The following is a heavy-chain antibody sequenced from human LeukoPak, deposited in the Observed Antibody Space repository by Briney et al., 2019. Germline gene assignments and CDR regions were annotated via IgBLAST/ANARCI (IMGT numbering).Heavy chain of an antibody. CDR1: GFTFSSYA. D-gene: IGHD1-1*01. V-gene: IGHV3-30-3*01. J-gene: IGHJ4*02. Sequence: GGSLRLSCAASGFTFSSYAMHWVRQAPGKGLEWVAVISYDGSNKYYADSVKGRFTISRDNSKNTLYLQMNSLRAEDTAVYYCARDLAGNDWGYCYWGQGTLVTVSS. CDR2: ISYDGSNK. CDR3: ARDLAGNDWGYCY.